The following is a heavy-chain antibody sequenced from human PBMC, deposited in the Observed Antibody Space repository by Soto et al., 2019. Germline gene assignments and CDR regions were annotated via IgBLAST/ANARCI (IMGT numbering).Heavy chain of an antibody. Sequence: ASVKVSCKASGYTFTSYAMHWVRQAPGQRLEWMGWINAGNGNTKYSQKFQGRVTITRDTSASTAYMELSSLRSEDTAVYYCARQIGTPLGYCSGGSCPLDAFDIWGQGTMVTVSS. CDR3: ARQIGTPLGYCSGGSCPLDAFDI. V-gene: IGHV1-3*01. D-gene: IGHD2-15*01. J-gene: IGHJ3*02. CDR2: INAGNGNT. CDR1: GYTFTSYA.